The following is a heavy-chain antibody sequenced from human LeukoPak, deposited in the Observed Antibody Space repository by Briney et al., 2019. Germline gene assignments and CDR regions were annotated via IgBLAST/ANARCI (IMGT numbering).Heavy chain of an antibody. CDR1: GDSISTYY. J-gene: IGHJ4*02. CDR2: INHSGST. Sequence: SETLSLTCSFSGDSISTYYWSWIRQPPGKGLEWIGEINHSGSTNYNPSLKSRVTISVDTSKNQFSLKLSSVTAADTAVYYCARVLGSSPLDWGQGTLVTVSS. V-gene: IGHV4-34*01. CDR3: ARVLGSSPLD. D-gene: IGHD2-15*01.